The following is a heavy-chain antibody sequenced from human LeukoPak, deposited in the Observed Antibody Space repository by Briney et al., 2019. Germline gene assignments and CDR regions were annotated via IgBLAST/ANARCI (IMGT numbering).Heavy chain of an antibody. CDR2: ISGSGGST. Sequence: GGSLRLSCAASGFTFSSYAMSWVRQAPGRGLEWVSAISGSGGSTYYADSVKGRFTISRDNSKNTLYLQMNSLRAEDTAVYYCARDSSHYLGSSDYWGQGTLVTVSS. V-gene: IGHV3-23*01. D-gene: IGHD6-6*01. CDR1: GFTFSSYA. J-gene: IGHJ4*02. CDR3: ARDSSHYLGSSDY.